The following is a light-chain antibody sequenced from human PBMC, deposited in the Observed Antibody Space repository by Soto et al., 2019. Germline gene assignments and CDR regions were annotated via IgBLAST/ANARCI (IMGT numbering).Light chain of an antibody. J-gene: IGLJ1*01. Sequence: QSVLTQPASVSGSPGQSITISCTGTSSDVGGYNFVSWYQQHPDKAPKLMIYDVTNRPSGVSNRFSGYKSGNPASLTISGLQAEDEADYYCSSYTSISTYVFGTGTQLTVL. CDR1: SSDVGGYNF. CDR2: DVT. V-gene: IGLV2-14*01. CDR3: SSYTSISTYV.